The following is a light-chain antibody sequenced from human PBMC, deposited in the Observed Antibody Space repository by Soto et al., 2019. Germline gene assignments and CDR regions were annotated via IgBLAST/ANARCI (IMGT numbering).Light chain of an antibody. CDR2: GAS. CDR1: QSVSSN. CDR3: QQYDNWPLT. Sequence: IVMTQSPATLSVSPGERATLSCRASQSVSSNLAWYQQKPGQAPRLLIYGASTRATGIPARFSGSGSGTESTITISSLQSEDFEVYYCQQYDNWPLTFGGGTKVDIK. V-gene: IGKV3-15*01. J-gene: IGKJ4*01.